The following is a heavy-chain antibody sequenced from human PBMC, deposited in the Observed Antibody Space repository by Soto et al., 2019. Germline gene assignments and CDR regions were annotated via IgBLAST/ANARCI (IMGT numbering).Heavy chain of an antibody. CDR3: ARDYYSGYEIKFDY. J-gene: IGHJ4*02. D-gene: IGHD5-12*01. V-gene: IGHV3-21*01. CDR1: GFTLSSYT. CDR2: ISSSSSYI. Sequence: GGSLRLSCAASGFTLSSYTMNWVRQAPGKGLEWVSSISSSSSYIYYADSVKGRFTISRDNAKNSLYLQMNSLRAEDTAVYYCARDYYSGYEIKFDYWGQGILVTVSS.